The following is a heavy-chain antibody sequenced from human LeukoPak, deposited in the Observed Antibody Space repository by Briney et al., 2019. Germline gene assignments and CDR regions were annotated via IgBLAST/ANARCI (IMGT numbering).Heavy chain of an antibody. CDR2: ISSSGSTI. V-gene: IGHV3-48*03. D-gene: IGHD1-14*01. Sequence: GGSLRLSCAASGFTFSSYAMNWVRQAPGKGLEWVSYISSSGSTIYYADSVKGRFTISRDNAKNSLYLQMNSLRAEDTAVYYCARTQGSVSYGMDVWGQGTTVTVSS. CDR3: ARTQGSVSYGMDV. J-gene: IGHJ6*02. CDR1: GFTFSSYA.